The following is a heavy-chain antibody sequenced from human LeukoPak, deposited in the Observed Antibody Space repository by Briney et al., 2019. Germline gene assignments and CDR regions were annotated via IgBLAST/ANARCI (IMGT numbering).Heavy chain of an antibody. Sequence: PSETLSLTCTVSGASISSGDYYWSWIRQPPGKGLEWIGYIYYSGSTSYNPPLKSRVSIAVDTSKNQFSLKLSAVTAADTAVYYCAQDQGVEWGQGTLVTVSS. CDR1: GASISSGDYY. CDR2: IYYSGST. CDR3: AQDQGVE. V-gene: IGHV4-30-4*01. J-gene: IGHJ4*02. D-gene: IGHD3-10*01.